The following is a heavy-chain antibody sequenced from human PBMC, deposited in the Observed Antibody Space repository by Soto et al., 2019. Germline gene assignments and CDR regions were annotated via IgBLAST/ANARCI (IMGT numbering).Heavy chain of an antibody. J-gene: IGHJ5*02. D-gene: IGHD3-10*01. V-gene: IGHV3-11*01. Sequence: QVQLVESGGGFVKPGGSLRLSCAASGFTFSDYYMSWIRQAPGKGLEWVSYISSGGTTIYYADSVKGRFTISRDDAKNSLYLQMNSLRAEDTVVYFCATKGGGNYFGFDPWGQGTLVTVSS. CDR1: GFTFSDYY. CDR3: ATKGGGNYFGFDP. CDR2: ISSGGTTI.